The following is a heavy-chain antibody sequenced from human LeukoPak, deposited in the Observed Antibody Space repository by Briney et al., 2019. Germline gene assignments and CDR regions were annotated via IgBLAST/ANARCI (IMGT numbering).Heavy chain of an antibody. V-gene: IGHV1-18*01. Sequence: GASVKVSCKASGYTFTSYGISWVRQAPGQGLEWMGWISAYNGNTSYAQKLQGRVTMTTDTSTSTAHMELRSLRSDDTAVYYCARFSTPSSTSCRGFGCWFNPWGQGTLVTVSS. D-gene: IGHD2-2*01. CDR3: ARFSTPSSTSCRGFGCWFNP. CDR2: ISAYNGNT. J-gene: IGHJ5*02. CDR1: GYTFTSYG.